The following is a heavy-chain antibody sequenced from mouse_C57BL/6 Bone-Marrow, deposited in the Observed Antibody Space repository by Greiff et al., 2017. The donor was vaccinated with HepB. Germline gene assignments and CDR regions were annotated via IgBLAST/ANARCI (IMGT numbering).Heavy chain of an antibody. CDR2: IYPGNSDT. Sequence: EVQGVESGTVLARPGASVKMSCKTSGYTFTSYWMHWVKQRPGQGLEWIGAIYPGNSDTSYNQKFKGKAKLTAVTSASTAYMELSSLTNEDSAVYYCTNYYYGSDAYWGQGTLVTVSA. V-gene: IGHV1-5*01. D-gene: IGHD1-1*01. J-gene: IGHJ3*01. CDR3: TNYYYGSDAY. CDR1: GYTFTSYW.